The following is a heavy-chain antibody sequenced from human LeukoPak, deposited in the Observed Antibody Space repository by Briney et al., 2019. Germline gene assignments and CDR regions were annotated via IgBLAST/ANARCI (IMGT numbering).Heavy chain of an antibody. CDR3: ARTVYHYGSGSYSY. CDR2: INHSGST. Sequence: NTSETLSLTCAVYGGSFSGYYWSWIRQPPGKGLEWIGEINHSGSTNYNPSLKSRVTISVDTSKNQFSLKLSSVTAADTAVYYCARTVYHYGSGSYSYWGQGTLVTVSS. V-gene: IGHV4-34*01. J-gene: IGHJ4*02. CDR1: GGSFSGYY. D-gene: IGHD3-10*01.